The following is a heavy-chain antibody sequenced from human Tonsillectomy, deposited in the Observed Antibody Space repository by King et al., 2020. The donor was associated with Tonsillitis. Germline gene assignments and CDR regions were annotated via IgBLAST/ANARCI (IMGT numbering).Heavy chain of an antibody. CDR3: AGVEGKAVFYDLDYFDY. D-gene: IGHD3-3*01. CDR2: SYYSGST. CDR1: GGSISSGGYY. Sequence: QLQESGPGLVKPSQTLSLTCTVSGGSISSGGYYWSWIRQHPGKGLEGIGYSYYSGSTYYNLSLKSRVTISVDTSKNHFSLKMSSVTAADTAVYYCAGVEGKAVFYDLDYFDYWGQGTLVTVSS. J-gene: IGHJ4*02. V-gene: IGHV4-31*03.